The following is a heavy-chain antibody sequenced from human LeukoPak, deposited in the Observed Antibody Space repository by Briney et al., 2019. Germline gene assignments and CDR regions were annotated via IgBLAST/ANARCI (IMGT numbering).Heavy chain of an antibody. D-gene: IGHD3-3*01. V-gene: IGHV3-11*04. CDR1: GLTFSDYY. CDR2: ISSRGSTI. Sequence: GGSLRLSYAASGLTFSDYYMSWIRQAPGKGLEWVSYISSRGSTIYYAEPVKGRFTSSRDNAKNSLYLQMNRLRAEDTAVYYCARGLSDYDFWSGTHAFDIWGQGTMVTVSS. J-gene: IGHJ3*02. CDR3: ARGLSDYDFWSGTHAFDI.